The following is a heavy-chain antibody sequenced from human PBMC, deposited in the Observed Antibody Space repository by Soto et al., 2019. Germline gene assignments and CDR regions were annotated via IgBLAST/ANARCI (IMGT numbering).Heavy chain of an antibody. D-gene: IGHD5-12*01. Sequence: QLQLQESGSGLVKPSQTLSLTCAVSGGSISSGGYSWSWIRQPPGKGLEWIGYIYYSGSTYYNPSLKRRVTISVDPSNNQFSLKLSSVTAADTAVYYCAAGGGLPRYYWGQGTLVTVSS. CDR1: GGSISSGGYS. CDR2: IYYSGST. CDR3: AAGGGLPRYY. J-gene: IGHJ4*02. V-gene: IGHV4-30-2*01.